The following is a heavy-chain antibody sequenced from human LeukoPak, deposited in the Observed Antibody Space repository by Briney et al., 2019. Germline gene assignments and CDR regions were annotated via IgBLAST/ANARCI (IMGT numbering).Heavy chain of an antibody. CDR1: GGSISNGNYY. V-gene: IGHV4-61*02. CDR2: IYTSGST. D-gene: IGHD4-17*01. J-gene: IGHJ6*03. Sequence: SETLSLTCTVSGGSISNGNYYWSWIRQPAGKGLEWIGRIYTSGSTNYNPSLKSRVTISIDTSKNQFSLKLSSVTAADTAVYYCAREGDYPPYYYYYMDVWGKGTTVTVSS. CDR3: AREGDYPPYYYYYMDV.